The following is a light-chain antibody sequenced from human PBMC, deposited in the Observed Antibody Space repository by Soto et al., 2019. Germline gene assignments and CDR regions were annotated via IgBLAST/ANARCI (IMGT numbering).Light chain of an antibody. Sequence: QSVLTQPASVSGSPGQSITISCTGTSSDVGGYNYVSWSQQHPAKAPKLMIYDVSNRPSGVSNLFSGSKSGNTASLTISVLQAEDDADYYCSLYTSSSTVVFGGETKLTI. V-gene: IGLV2-14*01. J-gene: IGLJ2*01. CDR2: DVS. CDR3: SLYTSSSTVV. CDR1: SSDVGGYNY.